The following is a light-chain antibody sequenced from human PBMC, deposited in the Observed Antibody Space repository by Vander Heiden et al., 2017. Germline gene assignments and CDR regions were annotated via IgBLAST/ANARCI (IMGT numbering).Light chain of an antibody. CDR2: WAA. CDR1: QSVLYSSNNKNY. J-gene: IGKJ2*01. Sequence: DIVMTQSPDSLAVSLGERATINCKSSQSVLYSSNNKNYLAWYQQKPGQPPKLLIYWAATRQSGVPDRFSGSGSGTDVTPTISSLQAEDVAVYYCQKYYITPPYTFGRGTKLEIK. CDR3: QKYYITPPYT. V-gene: IGKV4-1*01.